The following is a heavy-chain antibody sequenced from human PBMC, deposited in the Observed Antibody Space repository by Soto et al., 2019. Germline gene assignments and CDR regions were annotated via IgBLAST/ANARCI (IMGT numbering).Heavy chain of an antibody. J-gene: IGHJ6*03. D-gene: IGHD2-2*01. V-gene: IGHV4-39*01. Sequence: PSETLSLTCTVSGGSISSSSYYWGWIRQPPGKGLEWIGSIYYSGSTYYNPSLKSRVTISVDTSKNQFSLKLSSVTAADTAVYYCARIYCSRPTMGYYYYYMDVWGKGTTVTVSS. CDR2: IYYSGST. CDR1: GGSISSSSYY. CDR3: ARIYCSRPTMGYYYYYMDV.